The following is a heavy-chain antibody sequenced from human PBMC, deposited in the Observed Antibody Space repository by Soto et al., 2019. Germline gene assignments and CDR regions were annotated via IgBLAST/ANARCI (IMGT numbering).Heavy chain of an antibody. D-gene: IGHD3-22*01. CDR2: IYYSGST. CDR1: GGSIGSGGYY. CDR3: ARASYYYDSSPSDY. J-gene: IGHJ4*02. V-gene: IGHV4-31*03. Sequence: PSETLSLTCTVSGGSIGSGGYYWSWIRQHPGKGLEWIGYIYYSGSTYYNPSLKSRVTISVDTSKNQFSLKLSSVTAADKAVYYCARASYYYDSSPSDYWGKGPLVTVSS.